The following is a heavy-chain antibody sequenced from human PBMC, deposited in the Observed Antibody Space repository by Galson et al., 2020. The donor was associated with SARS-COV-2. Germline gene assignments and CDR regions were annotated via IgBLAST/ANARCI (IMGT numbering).Heavy chain of an antibody. D-gene: IGHD2-2*01. CDR3: ARDPFSRAAEYFQY. J-gene: IGHJ1*01. Sequence: SLRLSCAGSGFIFSSYAMHWVRQAPGKGLEWVALISYDGTYKYYAESVQGRFIISRDNSKNTLYLQLSSLTPDDTAVYYCARDPFSRAAEYFQYWGQGTLVTFSS. V-gene: IGHV3-30-3*01. CDR2: ISYDGTYK. CDR1: GFIFSSYA.